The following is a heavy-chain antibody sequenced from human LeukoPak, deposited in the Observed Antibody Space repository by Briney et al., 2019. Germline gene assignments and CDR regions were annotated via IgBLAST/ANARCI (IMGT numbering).Heavy chain of an antibody. J-gene: IGHJ4*02. CDR3: ARRAPTDPSSSWPIDY. Sequence: PSETLSLTCAVYGGSFSGYYWSWIRQPPGKGLEWIGEINHSGSTNYNPSLKSRVTISVDKSKNQFSLKLSSVTAADTAVYYCARRAPTDPSSSWPIDYWGQGALVTVSS. D-gene: IGHD6-13*01. CDR2: INHSGST. CDR1: GGSFSGYY. V-gene: IGHV4-34*01.